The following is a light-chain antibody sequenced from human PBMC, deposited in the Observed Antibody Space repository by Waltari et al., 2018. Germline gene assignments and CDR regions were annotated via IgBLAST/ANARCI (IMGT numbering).Light chain of an antibody. CDR1: SSNIGTGYA. V-gene: IGLV1-40*01. Sequence: QSVLTQPPSVSGAPGQRVSISCTGSSSNIGTGYAVPRYQHLPGTAPKPLTYRNNNRPPGVPDRFSGSKSGTSASLAISGLYPEDEADYFCQSYDSSLGASVFGGGTKLTVL. CDR2: RNN. J-gene: IGLJ2*01. CDR3: QSYDSSLGASV.